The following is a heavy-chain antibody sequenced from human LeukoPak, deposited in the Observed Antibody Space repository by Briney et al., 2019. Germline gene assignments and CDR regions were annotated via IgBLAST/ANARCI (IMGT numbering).Heavy chain of an antibody. J-gene: IGHJ4*02. CDR3: VRQSYDILTGYSEGAFDF. Sequence: GESLKISCEGSGFMFTTYWIGWVRQMPGEGLEWMGIIYPGDSDTRYSPSFQGQVTISADKSINSAYLQWSSLKASDTALYYCVRQSYDILTGYSEGAFDFWGQGTLVTVSS. CDR1: GFMFTTYW. D-gene: IGHD3-9*01. CDR2: IYPGDSDT. V-gene: IGHV5-51*01.